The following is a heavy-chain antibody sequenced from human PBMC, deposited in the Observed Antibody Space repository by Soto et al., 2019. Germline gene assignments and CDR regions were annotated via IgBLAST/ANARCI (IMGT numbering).Heavy chain of an antibody. Sequence: QVQLVQSGAEVKKPGASVKVSCKVSGYTLTELSMHWVRQAPGKGLEWMGGFDPEDGETIYAQKFQGRVTMTEDTSTDTAYMELRSLRSEDTAVYYCATGSLAAADPFGWFDPWGQGTLVTVSS. J-gene: IGHJ5*02. CDR3: ATGSLAAADPFGWFDP. CDR2: FDPEDGET. CDR1: GYTLTELS. D-gene: IGHD6-13*01. V-gene: IGHV1-24*01.